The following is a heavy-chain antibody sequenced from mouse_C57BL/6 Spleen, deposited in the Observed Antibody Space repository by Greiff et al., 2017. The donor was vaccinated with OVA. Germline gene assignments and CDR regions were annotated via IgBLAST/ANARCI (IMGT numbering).Heavy chain of an antibody. J-gene: IGHJ1*03. D-gene: IGHD1-1*01. CDR3: ASSSSPHWYFDV. Sequence: VQVVESGPGLVAPSQSLSITCTVSGFSLTSYAISWVRQPPGNGLEWLGVIWTGGGTNYNSALKSRLSISKDNSKSQVYLKMNSLQTDDTARYYCASSSSPHWYFDVWGTGTTVTVSS. CDR1: GFSLTSYA. V-gene: IGHV2-9-1*01. CDR2: IWTGGGT.